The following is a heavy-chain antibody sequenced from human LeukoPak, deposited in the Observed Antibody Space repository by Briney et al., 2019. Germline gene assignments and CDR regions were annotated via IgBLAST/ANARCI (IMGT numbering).Heavy chain of an antibody. J-gene: IGHJ3*02. CDR2: IYYSGST. D-gene: IGHD6-6*01. CDR3: ARQKRDIAARPDAFDI. Sequence: PSETLSLTCTVSGGSISSYYWSWIRQPPGKGLEWIGYIYYSGSTYYNPSLKSRVTISVDTSKNQFSLKLSSVTAADTAVYYCARQKRDIAARPDAFDIWGQGTMVTVSS. V-gene: IGHV4-59*08. CDR1: GGSISSYY.